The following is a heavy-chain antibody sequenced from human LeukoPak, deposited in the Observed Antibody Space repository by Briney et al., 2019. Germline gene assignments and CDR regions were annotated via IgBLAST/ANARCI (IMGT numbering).Heavy chain of an antibody. D-gene: IGHD2-2*01. V-gene: IGHV4-39*07. J-gene: IGHJ6*03. CDR1: GGSISSSSYY. CDR2: IYYSGST. Sequence: PSETLSLTCTVSGGSISSSSYYWGWIRQPPGRGLEWIGSIYYSGSTYYNPSLKSRVTISVDTSKNQFSLKLSSVTAADTAVYYCARVDGYCSSTSCYRDYYYYYMDVWGKGTTATVSS. CDR3: ARVDGYCSSTSCYRDYYYYYMDV.